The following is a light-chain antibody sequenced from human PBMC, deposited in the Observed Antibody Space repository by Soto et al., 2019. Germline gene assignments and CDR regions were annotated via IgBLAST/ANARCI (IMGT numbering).Light chain of an antibody. Sequence: DIVLTQSPLSLPVTPGEPASISCRSSQSLLHSNGNIYLDWYLQKPGQSPQLLIYLGSIRASGVPDRISGSGSGTDCTPKITRVEAEDVRVYYCMQAIQAPRSFGLGTKVEIK. V-gene: IGKV2-28*01. J-gene: IGKJ1*01. CDR3: MQAIQAPRS. CDR2: LGS. CDR1: QSLLHSNGNIY.